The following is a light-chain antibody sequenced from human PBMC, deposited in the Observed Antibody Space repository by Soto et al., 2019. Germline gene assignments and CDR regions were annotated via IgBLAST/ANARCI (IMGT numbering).Light chain of an antibody. V-gene: IGLV2-14*01. Sequence: YTLRLPASVSGSPGQSITISCTGTSSDVGGYNFVSWYKQYPGKAPKLMIYEVNRRPSGVSDRFSGSKSGNTASLTISGLQAEDEADYYCCSYRGLESRVFGTGTKVTV. CDR2: EVN. CDR1: SSDVGGYNF. J-gene: IGLJ1*01. CDR3: CSYRGLESRV.